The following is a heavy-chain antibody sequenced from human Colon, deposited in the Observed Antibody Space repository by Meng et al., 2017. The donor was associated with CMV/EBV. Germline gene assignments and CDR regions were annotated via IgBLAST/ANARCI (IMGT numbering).Heavy chain of an antibody. Sequence: SVKVSCKASGDTFSNYAISWVRQAPGQGLEWMGGIIPVLDIVKFAQKFQGRVTITADKSTSTTYMDLSSLRSEDTAVYYCARDGFYSGIFVGFDPWGQGTQVTVSS. CDR1: GDTFSNYA. CDR3: ARDGFYSGIFVGFDP. J-gene: IGHJ5*02. D-gene: IGHD3-3*01. V-gene: IGHV1-69*10. CDR2: IIPVLDIV.